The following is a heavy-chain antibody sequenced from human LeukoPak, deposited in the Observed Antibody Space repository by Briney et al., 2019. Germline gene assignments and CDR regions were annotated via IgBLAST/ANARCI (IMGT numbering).Heavy chain of an antibody. V-gene: IGHV4-4*07. CDR2: IKNSGNT. CDR3: ARGLGATSFDY. Sequence: SETLSLTCSVSGGSISSYYWSWIRQPAGKGLEWIGRIKNSGNTNYNPSLKSRVTMSVDTSKNQFSLKLNSVTAADTALYYCARGLGATSFDYWGQGTLVTVSS. CDR1: GGSISSYY. J-gene: IGHJ4*02. D-gene: IGHD1-26*01.